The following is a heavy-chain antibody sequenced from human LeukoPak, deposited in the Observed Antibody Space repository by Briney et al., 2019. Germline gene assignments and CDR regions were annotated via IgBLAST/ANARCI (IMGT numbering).Heavy chain of an antibody. D-gene: IGHD6-13*01. CDR3: ARQPSSWFTSFDS. CDR2: IYYSGST. CDR1: GGSLSSYF. V-gene: IGHV4-59*01. Sequence: SETLSLTCTVSGGSLSSYFWSWIRQPPGDGLKWIANIYYSGSTNYNPSLKSRVTISVDTTKNQFSLKLSSVTAADTAVYYCARQPSSWFTSFDSWGQGTLVTVSS. J-gene: IGHJ4*02.